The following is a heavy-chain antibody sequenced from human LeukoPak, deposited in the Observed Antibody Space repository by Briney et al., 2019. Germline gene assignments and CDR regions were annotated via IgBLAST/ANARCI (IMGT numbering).Heavy chain of an antibody. D-gene: IGHD6-13*01. Sequence: SVKVSCKASGGTFSSYAISWVRQAPGQGREWMGRIIPILGIANYAQKFQGRVTITADKSTSTAYLELSSLRSEDTAVYYCARGSIAAAGTLGDYWGQGTLVTVSS. CDR3: ARGSIAAAGTLGDY. CDR1: GGTFSSYA. J-gene: IGHJ4*02. V-gene: IGHV1-69*04. CDR2: IIPILGIA.